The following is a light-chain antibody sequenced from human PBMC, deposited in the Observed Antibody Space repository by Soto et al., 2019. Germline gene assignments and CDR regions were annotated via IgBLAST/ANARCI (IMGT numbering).Light chain of an antibody. CDR1: QSLLYSPRNKSY. CDR2: WAY. CDR3: KQANSFPIT. V-gene: IGKV4-1*01. J-gene: IGKJ5*01. Sequence: DIVMTQSPDSLAVSLGERATINCKSSQSLLYSPRNKSYLAWFQQKPRQPHKLLIYWAYSREIGVHDRFSGSESGTDFTLTISSLQPEDFATYYCKQANSFPITFGQGTRLEIK.